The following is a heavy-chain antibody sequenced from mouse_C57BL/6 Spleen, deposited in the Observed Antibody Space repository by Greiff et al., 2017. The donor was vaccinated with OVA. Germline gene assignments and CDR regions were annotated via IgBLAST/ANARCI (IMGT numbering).Heavy chain of an antibody. D-gene: IGHD3-3*01. CDR2: INPNNGGT. CDR3: EGGTLGL. V-gene: IGHV1-26*01. Sequence: EVQLQQSGPELVKPGASVKISCKASGYTFTDYYMNWVKQSHGKSLEWIGDINPNNGGTSYNQKFKGKATLTVDKSSSTAYMELRSLTSEDSAVYYCEGGTLGLWGQGTTLTVSS. CDR1: GYTFTDYY. J-gene: IGHJ2*01.